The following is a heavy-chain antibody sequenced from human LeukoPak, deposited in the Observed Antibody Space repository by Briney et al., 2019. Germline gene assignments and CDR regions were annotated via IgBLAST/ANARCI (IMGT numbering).Heavy chain of an antibody. D-gene: IGHD3-3*02. CDR1: GFTFSTYG. CDR2: ISTDGGIT. Sequence: GRSLRLSCSASGFTFSTYGMHWVRQGPGKGLEQVAAISTDGGITVYADSVKGRFTISRDNSKNTLYLQMSGLRAADTAVYYCVKASEHYDSWGQGTLVTVSS. J-gene: IGHJ5*01. CDR3: VKASEHYDS. V-gene: IGHV3-64D*06.